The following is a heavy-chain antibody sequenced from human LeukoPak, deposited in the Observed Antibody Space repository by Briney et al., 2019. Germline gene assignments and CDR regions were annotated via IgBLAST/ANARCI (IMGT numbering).Heavy chain of an antibody. CDR1: GFTFTGHS. V-gene: IGHV3-30*04. Sequence: PGGSLRLSCVASGFTFTGHSMHWVRQAPGKGLEWVGVVAHDEKTIFYADSVNGRFTISRDNSKNTLYLQMNSLRDDDTAVYYCARERQAGGTPFDYWGQGSLVTVSS. CDR2: VAHDEKTI. CDR3: ARERQAGGTPFDY. J-gene: IGHJ4*02. D-gene: IGHD1-7*01.